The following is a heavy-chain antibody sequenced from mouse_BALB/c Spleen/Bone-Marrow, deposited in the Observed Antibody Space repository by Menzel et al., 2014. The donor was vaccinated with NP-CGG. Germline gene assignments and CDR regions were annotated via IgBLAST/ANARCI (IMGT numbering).Heavy chain of an antibody. CDR3: ARTYYGNYAWFAY. V-gene: IGHV1-69*02. CDR1: GYTFTSYW. D-gene: IGHD2-1*01. CDR2: IDPSDSET. J-gene: IGHJ3*01. Sequence: QVQLKHSGAELVKPGAPVRLSCKASGYTFTSYWMNWVKQRPGRGLEWIGRIDPSDSETHYNQKFKDKATLTVDKSSSTAYIQLSSLTSEDSAVYYCARTYYGNYAWFAYWGQGTLVTVS.